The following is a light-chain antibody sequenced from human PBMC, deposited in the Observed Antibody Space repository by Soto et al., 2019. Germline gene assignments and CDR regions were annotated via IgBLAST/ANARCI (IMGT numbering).Light chain of an antibody. CDR3: QQRRNWPPT. CDR2: DAS. J-gene: IGKJ4*01. CDR1: QSVSSY. Sequence: EIVLTQSPATLSLSPGERATLSCRAGQSVSSYLAWYQQKPGQAPRLLIYDASNRATGIPARFSGSGSGTAFTLTISSLEPQDFAVYYCQQRRNWPPTFGGGTKVEIK. V-gene: IGKV3-11*01.